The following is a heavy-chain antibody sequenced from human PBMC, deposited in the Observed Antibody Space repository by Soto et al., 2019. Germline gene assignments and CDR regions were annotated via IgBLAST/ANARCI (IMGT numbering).Heavy chain of an antibody. Sequence: EVQLVESGGGLVKPGGSLRLSCAASGFTFSSYSMNWVRQAPGKGLEWVSSISSSSSYIYYADSVKGRFTISRDNAKNSLYLQMNSLSAEDTAVYYCASRSSSSWYSEFNYWGQGTLVTVSS. V-gene: IGHV3-21*01. CDR1: GFTFSSYS. CDR2: ISSSSSYI. CDR3: ASRSSSSWYSEFNY. D-gene: IGHD6-13*01. J-gene: IGHJ4*02.